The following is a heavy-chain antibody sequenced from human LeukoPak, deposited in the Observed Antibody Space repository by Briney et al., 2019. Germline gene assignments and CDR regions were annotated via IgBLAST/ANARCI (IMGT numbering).Heavy chain of an antibody. CDR3: STLTSRGLSDS. J-gene: IGHJ4*02. D-gene: IGHD1-20*01. CDR1: GFTFTNAW. CDR2: IKSKAEGETI. Sequence: GGSLRLSCAASGFTFTNAWMNWVRQAPGKGLEWVGRIKSKAEGETIDYAAPVKGRFTFSRDDSKNMLYLQMNSLKSEDTAVYYCSTLTSRGLSDSWGQGTLVTVSS. V-gene: IGHV3-15*07.